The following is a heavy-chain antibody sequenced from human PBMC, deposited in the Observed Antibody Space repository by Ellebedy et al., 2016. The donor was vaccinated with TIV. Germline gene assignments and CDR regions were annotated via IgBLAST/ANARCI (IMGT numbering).Heavy chain of an antibody. V-gene: IGHV4-59*01. Sequence: MPSETLSLTCTVSGGSISSYYWSWIRQPPGKGLEWIGYIYYSGSTNYNPSLKSRVTISVDTSKNQFSLKLSSVTAADTAVYYCARGVGATYFDYWGQGTLVTVSS. J-gene: IGHJ4*02. CDR3: ARGVGATYFDY. CDR1: GGSISSYY. D-gene: IGHD1-26*01. CDR2: IYYSGST.